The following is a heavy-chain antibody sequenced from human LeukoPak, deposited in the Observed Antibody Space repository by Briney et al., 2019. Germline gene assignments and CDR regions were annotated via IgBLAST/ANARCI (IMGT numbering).Heavy chain of an antibody. CDR3: ARSSGYLFFHYFDY. Sequence: PSETLSLTCTVSGGSISSYYWSWIRQPPGKGLEWIGYIYYSGSTNYNPSLKSRVTISVDTSKNQFSLKLSSVTAADTAVYYCARSSGYLFFHYFDYWGQGTLVPVSS. CDR2: IYYSGST. CDR1: GGSISSYY. V-gene: IGHV4-59*01. D-gene: IGHD5-18*01. J-gene: IGHJ4*02.